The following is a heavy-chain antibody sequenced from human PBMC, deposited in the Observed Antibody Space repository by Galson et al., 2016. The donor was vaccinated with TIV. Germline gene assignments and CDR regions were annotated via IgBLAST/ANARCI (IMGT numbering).Heavy chain of an antibody. CDR1: GGTFSTYA. V-gene: IGHV1-69*13. D-gene: IGHD4/OR15-4a*01. CDR3: AVARPTTMYWYLDL. J-gene: IGHJ2*01. Sequence: SVKVSCKASGGTFSTYAVNWVRQAPGQGLEWMGRIIPIFGIINYSQNFQGRVTLTADESTSTFYMDLTSLRSEDTAVYYCAVARPTTMYWYLDLWGRGSLVTVPS. CDR2: IIPIFGII.